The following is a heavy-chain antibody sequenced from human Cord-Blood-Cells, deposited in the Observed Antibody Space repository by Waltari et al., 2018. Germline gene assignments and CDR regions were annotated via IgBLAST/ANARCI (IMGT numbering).Heavy chain of an antibody. CDR2: IKKDGSEK. CDR3: ARDNWGDAFDI. D-gene: IGHD7-27*01. Sequence: EVQLVESGGGLVQPGGSLRLSCAASGFTFSSYWMSWVRQAPGKGLEWGANIKKDGSEKYYVDSVKGRFTISRDNAKNSLYLQMNSLRAEDTAVYYCARDNWGDAFDIWGQGTMVTVSS. J-gene: IGHJ3*02. CDR1: GFTFSSYW. V-gene: IGHV3-7*01.